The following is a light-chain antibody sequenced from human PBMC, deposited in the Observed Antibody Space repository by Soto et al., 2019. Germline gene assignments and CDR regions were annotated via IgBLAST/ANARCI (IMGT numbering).Light chain of an antibody. Sequence: EIVLTQSPGTLSLSPGERATLSCRASQSVSSSYLAWFQQKPGQAPRLVIYAASSRATGIPDRFIGSGSGTDFTLTISRVEPEDFAVYYCQQYGSSLRTFGQGTKVDIK. CDR2: AAS. CDR1: QSVSSSY. CDR3: QQYGSSLRT. V-gene: IGKV3-20*01. J-gene: IGKJ1*01.